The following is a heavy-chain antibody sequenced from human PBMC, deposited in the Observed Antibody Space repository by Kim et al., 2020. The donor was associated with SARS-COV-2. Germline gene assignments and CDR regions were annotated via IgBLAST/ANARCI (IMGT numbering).Heavy chain of an antibody. J-gene: IGHJ4*01. CDR3: ALDYGATFGYFDY. CDR1: GYTFTGHY. V-gene: IGHV1-2*06. D-gene: IGHD4-17*01. CDR2: IHPNTGDT. Sequence: ASVKVSCKGSGYTFTGHYIHWVRRAPGQGLEWLGRIHPNTGDTNYTQKFQGRVTMTRDTSLNTAYMELSRLTSDDTAVYYCALDYGATFGYFDYCVHGSL.